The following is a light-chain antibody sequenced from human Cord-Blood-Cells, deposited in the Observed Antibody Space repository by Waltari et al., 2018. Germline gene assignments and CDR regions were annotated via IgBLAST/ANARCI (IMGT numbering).Light chain of an antibody. J-gene: IGKJ5*01. CDR3: QQYNNWHIT. V-gene: IGKV3-15*01. Sequence: EIVMTQSPATLSVSPGEXXXXSCRASQGVSSNLAWYQQKPGQAPRRLIYGASTRATGIPARFSGSGSGTEFTLTISSLQSEDFAVYYCQQYNNWHITFGQGTRLEIK. CDR2: GAS. CDR1: QGVSSN.